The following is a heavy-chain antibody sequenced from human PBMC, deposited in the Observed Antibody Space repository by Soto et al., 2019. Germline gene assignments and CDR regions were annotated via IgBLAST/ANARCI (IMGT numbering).Heavy chain of an antibody. CDR1: GFTFSSYA. D-gene: IGHD3-22*01. Sequence: PGGSLRLSCAASGFTFSSYAMSWVRQAPGKGLEWVSAISGSGGSTYYADSVKGRFTISRDNSKNTLYLQMNSLRPEDTAVYYCSKAMIGSYDSDAFDVWGQGTMVTVSS. V-gene: IGHV3-23*01. J-gene: IGHJ3*01. CDR3: SKAMIGSYDSDAFDV. CDR2: ISGSGGST.